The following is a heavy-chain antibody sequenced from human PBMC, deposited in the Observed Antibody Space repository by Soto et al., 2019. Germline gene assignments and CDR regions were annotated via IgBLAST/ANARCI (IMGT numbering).Heavy chain of an antibody. V-gene: IGHV1-18*01. J-gene: IGHJ4*02. CDR2: ISAYNGNT. CDR1: GYTFTSYG. D-gene: IGHD3-9*01. Sequence: QVQLVQSGAEVKEPGASVKISCKGSGYTFTSYGITWVRQAPGQGLESMGWISAYNGNTVYAQNLQGRVTMTTDTYTTTAYMELRSLRSDDTAVDYCVRKPTGQSNDYWGQGTLVTVSS. CDR3: VRKPTGQSNDY.